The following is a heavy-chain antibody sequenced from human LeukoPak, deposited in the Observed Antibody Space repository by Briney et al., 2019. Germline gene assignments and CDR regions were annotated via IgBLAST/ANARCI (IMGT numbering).Heavy chain of an antibody. CDR3: ARVVYCGGDCSHFDY. CDR1: GFTFSSYE. Sequence: GGSLRLSCAASGFTFSSYEMNWVRQAPGKGLEWVSYISSSGSTIYYADSVKGRFTISRDNAKNSLYLQMNSLRAEDTAVYYCARVVYCGGDCSHFDYWGQGTLVTVSS. J-gene: IGHJ4*02. CDR2: ISSSGSTI. V-gene: IGHV3-48*03. D-gene: IGHD2-21*02.